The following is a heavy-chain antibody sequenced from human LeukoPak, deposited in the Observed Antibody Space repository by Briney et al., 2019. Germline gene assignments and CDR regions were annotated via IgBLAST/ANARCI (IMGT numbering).Heavy chain of an antibody. J-gene: IGHJ5*02. D-gene: IGHD1-26*01. CDR2: IDTNTGNT. CDR3: ARGSQVPSSLGRIFREGATSVS. V-gene: IGHV7-4-1*02. Sequence: GASVKVSCKASGYTFISYTMNWVRQAPGQGLEWMGWIDTNTGNTRYAQDFTRRFVFSLDTSVSTAYLQISSLKAEDTAVYYCARGSQVPSSLGRIFREGATSVSWGQGTLVTVSS. CDR1: GYTFISYT.